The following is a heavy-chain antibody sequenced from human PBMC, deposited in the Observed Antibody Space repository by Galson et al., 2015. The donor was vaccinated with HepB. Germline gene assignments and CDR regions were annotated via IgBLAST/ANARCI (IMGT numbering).Heavy chain of an antibody. CDR3: ARDDPSAGYYFDH. J-gene: IGHJ4*02. CDR2: ISGSGGNT. Sequence: LRLSCAASGFTFSTYVMSWVRQAPGKGLQWVAGISGSGGNTDFADSVKGRFTISKDNSKNTLYLQVNSLRAEDTAVYYCARDDPSAGYYFDHWGQGTLVTVSS. V-gene: IGHV3-23*01. CDR1: GFTFSTYV.